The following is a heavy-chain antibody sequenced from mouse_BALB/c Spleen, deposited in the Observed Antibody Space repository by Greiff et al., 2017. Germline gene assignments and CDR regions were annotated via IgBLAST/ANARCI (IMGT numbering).Heavy chain of an antibody. D-gene: IGHD1-2*01. CDR2: ISSGGST. J-gene: IGHJ4*01. Sequence: EVKVVESGGGLVKPGGSLKLSCAASGFTFSSYAMSWVRQTPEKRLEWVASISSGGSTYYPDSVKGRFTISRDNARNILYLQMSSLRSEDTAMYYCARELRLRSYAMDYWGQGTSVTVSS. V-gene: IGHV5-6-5*01. CDR3: ARELRLRSYAMDY. CDR1: GFTFSSYA.